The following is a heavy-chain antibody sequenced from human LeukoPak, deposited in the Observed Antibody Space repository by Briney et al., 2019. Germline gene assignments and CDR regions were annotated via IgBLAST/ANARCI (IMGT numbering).Heavy chain of an antibody. Sequence: ASLKLSCKSSAYTFTGYYIHWVRQATGQGLEWMGSINPNSGGTNYAQKFQGRVTMTRDTSISTPYMELSGLRSDDTAVYYCARDTRGYSYGSLIDYWGQGTLVTVCS. J-gene: IGHJ4*02. CDR3: ARDTRGYSYGSLIDY. D-gene: IGHD5-18*01. CDR2: INPNSGGT. CDR1: AYTFTGYY. V-gene: IGHV1-2*02.